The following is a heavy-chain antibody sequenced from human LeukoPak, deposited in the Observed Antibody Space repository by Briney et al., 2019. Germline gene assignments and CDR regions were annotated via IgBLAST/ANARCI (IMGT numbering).Heavy chain of an antibody. CDR3: ARGGGRYYYDSSPPGHY. J-gene: IGHJ4*02. Sequence: PGGSLRLSCAASGFTVSSNYMSWVRQAPGKGLEWVSVIYSGGSTYYADSVKGRFTISRDNSKNTLYLQMNSLRAEDTAVYYCARGGGRYYYDSSPPGHYWGQGTLVTVSS. CDR1: GFTVSSNY. D-gene: IGHD3-22*01. V-gene: IGHV3-66*01. CDR2: IYSGGST.